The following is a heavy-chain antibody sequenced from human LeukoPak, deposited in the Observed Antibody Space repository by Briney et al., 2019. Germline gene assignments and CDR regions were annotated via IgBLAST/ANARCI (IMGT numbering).Heavy chain of an antibody. Sequence: SVKVSCKASGGTFSSYAISWVRQAPGQGLEWMGGIIPIFGTANYAQKFQGRVTITADESTSTAYMELSSLRSEDTAVYYCAIYDSSGYYYLLLGYYYYYYMDVWGKGTTVTVSS. D-gene: IGHD3-22*01. V-gene: IGHV1-69*13. CDR2: IIPIFGTA. CDR3: AIYDSSGYYYLLLGYYYYYYMDV. J-gene: IGHJ6*03. CDR1: GGTFSSYA.